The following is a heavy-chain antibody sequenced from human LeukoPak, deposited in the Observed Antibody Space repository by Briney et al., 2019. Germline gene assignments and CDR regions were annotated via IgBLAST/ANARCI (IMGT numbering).Heavy chain of an antibody. CDR2: INHSGST. CDR1: GGSFSGYY. Sequence: SETLSLTCAVYGGSFSGYYWSWIRQPPGKGLEWIGEINHSGSTNYNPSLKSRVTISLDTSKNQFSLKLTSVTAADTAIYYCARARELYYFDYWGQGTLVTVSS. D-gene: IGHD1-26*01. J-gene: IGHJ4*02. CDR3: ARARELYYFDY. V-gene: IGHV4-34*01.